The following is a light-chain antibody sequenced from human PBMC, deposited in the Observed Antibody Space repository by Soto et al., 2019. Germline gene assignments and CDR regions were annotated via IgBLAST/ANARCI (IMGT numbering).Light chain of an antibody. CDR3: TSYPSSSTNYV. Sequence: HSALTQPASVSGSPGQSITISCTGTSSDIGGYDYVSWYQQHPGKAPKLMIYEVSNRPSGVSNRFSGSKSGNTASLTISGLQAEDEADYYCTSYPSSSTNYVFGTGTKVTVL. V-gene: IGLV2-14*01. CDR2: EVS. J-gene: IGLJ1*01. CDR1: SSDIGGYDY.